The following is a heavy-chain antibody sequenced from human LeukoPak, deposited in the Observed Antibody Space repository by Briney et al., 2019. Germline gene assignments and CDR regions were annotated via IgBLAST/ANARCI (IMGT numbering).Heavy chain of an antibody. V-gene: IGHV3-30*02. CDR1: GFTFSSYG. CDR2: IRYDGSNK. Sequence: PGGSLRLSCAASGFTFSSYGMHWVRQAPGKGLEWVAFIRYDGSNKYYADSVKGRFTISRDNSKNTLYLQMNSLRAEDTAVYYCAKDSLRYQLLLVGNWFDPWGQGTLVTVSS. D-gene: IGHD2-2*01. CDR3: AKDSLRYQLLLVGNWFDP. J-gene: IGHJ5*02.